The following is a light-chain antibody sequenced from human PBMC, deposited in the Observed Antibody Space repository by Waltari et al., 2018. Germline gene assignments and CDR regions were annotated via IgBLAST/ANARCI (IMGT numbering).Light chain of an antibody. CDR3: AAWDDTLSGVV. V-gene: IGLV1-47*01. J-gene: IGLJ2*01. CDR1: SSNIGSNY. Sequence: QSVLTQPPSGSGTPGQRVTISCSGSSSNIGSNYVYWYQQLPGKAPTLLIYRNNQRPAGVPDRFSGSKAGTSASLAISGLRSEDEADDYCAAWDDTLSGVVFGGGTKLTVL. CDR2: RNN.